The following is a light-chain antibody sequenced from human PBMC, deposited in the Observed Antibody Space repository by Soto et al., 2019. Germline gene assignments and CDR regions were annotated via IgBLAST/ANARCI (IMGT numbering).Light chain of an antibody. J-gene: IGKJ1*01. V-gene: IGKV2-30*02. Sequence: DVVMTQSPLSLPVTLGQPASISCRSSQSLIHSDGNTYLNWFQQRPGQSPRRLIYQVSDRDSGVPDRFGGSGSGTDFTLIISRVEAEDVGVYYCVRGTHWPWTFGQGTEVDIK. CDR3: VRGTHWPWT. CDR1: QSLIHSDGNTY. CDR2: QVS.